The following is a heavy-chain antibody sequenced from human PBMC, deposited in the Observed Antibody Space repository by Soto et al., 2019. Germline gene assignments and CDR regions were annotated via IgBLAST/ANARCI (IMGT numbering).Heavy chain of an antibody. D-gene: IGHD3-22*01. CDR3: AASLNYESRCYLSSYFDY. Sequence: QAHLVQSGAEVKKPGASVRVSCKTSVYTFTNSGITWLRQAQGQGLEWMGWISAKNGNPNYAQNLQGRVTMTIDTSPTTAYMELRSLRSDDTAVYYCAASLNYESRCYLSSYFDYWGQGTLVAVS. V-gene: IGHV1-18*01. CDR2: ISAKNGNP. CDR1: VYTFTNSG. J-gene: IGHJ4*02.